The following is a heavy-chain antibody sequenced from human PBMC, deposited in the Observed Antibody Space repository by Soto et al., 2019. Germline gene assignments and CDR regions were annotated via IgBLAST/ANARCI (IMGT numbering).Heavy chain of an antibody. D-gene: IGHD4-17*01. CDR1: GFTFDDYA. V-gene: IGHV3-9*01. J-gene: IGHJ4*02. Sequence: EVQLVESGGGLVQPGRSLRLSCAASGFTFDDYAMHWVRQAPGKGLEWVSGISWNSGSIGYADSMKGRFTISRDNAKNSLYLQMNSLRAEDTALYYCAKDSNGDYPVSWGQGTLVTVSS. CDR2: ISWNSGSI. CDR3: AKDSNGDYPVS.